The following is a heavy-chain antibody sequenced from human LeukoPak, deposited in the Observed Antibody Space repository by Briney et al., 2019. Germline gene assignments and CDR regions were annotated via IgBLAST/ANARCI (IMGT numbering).Heavy chain of an antibody. CDR2: INHSGST. V-gene: IGHV4-34*01. J-gene: IGHJ3*02. Sequence: PSETLSLTCAVYGGSFSGYYWSWIRQPPGKGLEWIGEINHSGSTNYNPSLKSRVTISVDTSKNQSSLKLSSVTAADTAVYYCARGQKRGITGTTRAFDIWGQGTMVTVSS. CDR1: GGSFSGYY. D-gene: IGHD1-14*01. CDR3: ARGQKRGITGTTRAFDI.